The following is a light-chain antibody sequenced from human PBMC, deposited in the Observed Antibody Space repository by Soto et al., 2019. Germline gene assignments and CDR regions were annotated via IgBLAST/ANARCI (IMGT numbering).Light chain of an antibody. Sequence: QSALTQPASVSGSPGQSITIPFTGTISDVGGYNYVSWYQQHPVKAPKLMIYDVTNRPSGVSDRFSGSKSGNTASLTISGLQAEDEADYYCSSYTSSSTPYVFGTGTKLTVL. V-gene: IGLV2-14*01. CDR2: DVT. CDR1: ISDVGGYNY. J-gene: IGLJ1*01. CDR3: SSYTSSSTPYV.